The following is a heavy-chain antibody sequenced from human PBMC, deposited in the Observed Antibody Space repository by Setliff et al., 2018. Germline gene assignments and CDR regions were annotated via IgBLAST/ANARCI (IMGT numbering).Heavy chain of an antibody. V-gene: IGHV3-33*01. J-gene: IGHJ6*03. CDR2: IWNDGSSK. CDR1: GFTFRNYG. D-gene: IGHD3-10*01. Sequence: PGGSLRLSCVASGFTFRNYGMHWVRQAPGKGLEWVALIWNDGSSKFYGDSVKGRITISRDNSKNTLYLQMDSLRAEDTAVYYCAREGVGFRFYYAYMDVWGKGTTVTVSS. CDR3: AREGVGFRFYYAYMDV.